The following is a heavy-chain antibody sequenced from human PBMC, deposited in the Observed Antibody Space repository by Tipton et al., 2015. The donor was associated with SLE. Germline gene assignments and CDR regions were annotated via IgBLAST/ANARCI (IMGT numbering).Heavy chain of an antibody. Sequence: SLRLSCAASGFTFHDYAMHWVRQVPGKGLEWVSGISRNSGTIGYAASVKGRFTISRDNAKNSLYRQMNSLRAEDTAFYYCAGPGFSCRGTNCSDYHSYGMDVWGQGTTVIVSS. CDR3: AGPGFSCRGTNCSDYHSYGMDV. J-gene: IGHJ6*02. CDR2: ISRNSGTI. D-gene: IGHD3-10*02. V-gene: IGHV3-9*01. CDR1: GFTFHDYA.